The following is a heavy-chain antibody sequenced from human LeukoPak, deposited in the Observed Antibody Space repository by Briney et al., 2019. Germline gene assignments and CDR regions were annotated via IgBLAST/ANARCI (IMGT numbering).Heavy chain of an antibody. J-gene: IGHJ5*02. CDR3: AKNFDP. D-gene: IGHD2/OR15-2a*01. V-gene: IGHV4-34*01. CDR2: INHSGST. CDR1: GEPFNGYY. Sequence: SETLSLTCAVYGEPFNGYYWNWICQPPGKGLEWIGEINHSGSTNYNPSLKSRVTISVDTSKNQFSLKLSSVTAADTAVYYCAKNFDPWGQGTLVTVSS.